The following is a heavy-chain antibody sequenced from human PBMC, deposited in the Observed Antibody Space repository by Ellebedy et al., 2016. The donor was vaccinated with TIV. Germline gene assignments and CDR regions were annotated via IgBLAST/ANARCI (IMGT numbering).Heavy chain of an antibody. CDR3: ARVRQGSGGYNF. J-gene: IGHJ4*02. Sequence: PGGSLRLSCAASGFTFSDYYMSWIRQAPGKGLEWISYISSRVTTVYYADSVKGRFTISRDNAKNSLYLQMNSLRVEDTAMYSCARVRQGSGGYNFWGQGTLVTVSS. V-gene: IGHV3-11*01. CDR1: GFTFSDYY. D-gene: IGHD5-12*01. CDR2: ISSRVTTV.